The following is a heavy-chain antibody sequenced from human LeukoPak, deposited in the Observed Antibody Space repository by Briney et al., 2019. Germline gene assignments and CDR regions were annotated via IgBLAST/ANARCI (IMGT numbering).Heavy chain of an antibody. CDR1: GGSFSGYY. CDR2: INHSGST. CDR3: ARASPLYDFWTQXWFDP. D-gene: IGHD3-3*01. J-gene: IGHJ5*02. V-gene: IGHV4-34*01. Sequence: SETLSLTCAVYGGSFSGYYWSWIRQPPGKGLEWIGEINHSGSTNYNPSLKSRVTVSVDTSKNQFSLKLSSVTAADTAVYYCARASPLYDFWTQXWFDPWGQGTLVXVXS.